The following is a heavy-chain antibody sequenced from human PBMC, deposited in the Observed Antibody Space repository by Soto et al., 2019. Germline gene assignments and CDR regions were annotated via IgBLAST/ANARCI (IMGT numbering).Heavy chain of an antibody. CDR1: GFTFSSYA. Sequence: PGGSLRLSCASSGFTFSSYAMHWVRQAPGKGLEYVSAISSNGGSRYYADSVKGRFTISRDNSKNTLYLQMGSLRAEDVAVYYCARVFYDSGGYYYDYWGQGTLVTVSS. CDR2: ISSNGGSR. CDR3: ARVFYDSGGYYYDY. D-gene: IGHD3-22*01. V-gene: IGHV3-64*02. J-gene: IGHJ4*02.